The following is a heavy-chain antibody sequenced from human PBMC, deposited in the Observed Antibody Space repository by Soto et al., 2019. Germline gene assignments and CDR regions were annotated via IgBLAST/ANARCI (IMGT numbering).Heavy chain of an antibody. D-gene: IGHD3-22*01. Sequence: GGSLRLSCAASGFTFSNAWMSWVRQAPGKGLEWVGRIKSKTDGGTTDYAAPVKGRFTISRDDSKNTLYLQMNSLKTEDTAVYYCTTGREYYYDSSGYYYFDYWGQGTLVTVSS. CDR2: IKSKTDGGTT. CDR3: TTGREYYYDSSGYYYFDY. J-gene: IGHJ4*02. V-gene: IGHV3-15*01. CDR1: GFTFSNAW.